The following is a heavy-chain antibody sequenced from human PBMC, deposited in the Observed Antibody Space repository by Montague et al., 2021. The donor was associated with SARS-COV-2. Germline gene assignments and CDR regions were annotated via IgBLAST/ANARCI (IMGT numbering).Heavy chain of an antibody. CDR3: ARTSASSDY. Sequence: NDYAVSVKSGITINPDTSKNQISLQLNSVTPEDTAVYYCARTSASSDYWGQGTLVTVSS. J-gene: IGHJ4*02. CDR2: N. D-gene: IGHD1-26*01. V-gene: IGHV6-1*01.